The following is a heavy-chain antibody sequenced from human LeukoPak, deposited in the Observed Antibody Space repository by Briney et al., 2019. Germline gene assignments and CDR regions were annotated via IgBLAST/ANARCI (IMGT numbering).Heavy chain of an antibody. D-gene: IGHD3-16*02. CDR1: GLSISGQW. CDR2: IKHDGSEE. Sequence: GGSLRLSCVASGLSISGQWMNWVRQAPGQGLEWVANIKHDGSEEYYVESVKGRLTVSRDDGRNSVSLQMNSVRAEDTAVYYCGYTNNFYHWGQGTLVVVSS. J-gene: IGHJ4*02. V-gene: IGHV3-7*01. CDR3: GYTNNFYH.